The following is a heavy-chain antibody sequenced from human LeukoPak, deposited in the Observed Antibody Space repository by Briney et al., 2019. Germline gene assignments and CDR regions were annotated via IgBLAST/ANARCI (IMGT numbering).Heavy chain of an antibody. Sequence: GGSLRLSCAASGFTFSSYWMSWVRQAPGKGLEWVSSISSSGTYIYYADSVKSRFTISRDNAKNSLYLQMNSLRAEDTAVYYCARDYDSSGYITFDYWGQGTLVTVSS. J-gene: IGHJ4*02. D-gene: IGHD3-22*01. V-gene: IGHV3-21*01. CDR3: ARDYDSSGYITFDY. CDR1: GFTFSSYW. CDR2: ISSSGTYI.